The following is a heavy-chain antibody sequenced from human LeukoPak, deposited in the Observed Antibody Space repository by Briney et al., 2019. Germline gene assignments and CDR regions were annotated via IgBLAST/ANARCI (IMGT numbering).Heavy chain of an antibody. J-gene: IGHJ4*02. V-gene: IGHV3-23*01. CDR2: ISGSGGST. CDR1: GFTFRNYG. CDR3: ARRSGVAVAGAFDY. D-gene: IGHD6-19*01. Sequence: GGSLRLSCAASGFTFRNYGMSWVRQAPGKGPEWVSGISGSGGSTYYSDSVKGRFTISRDNSKNTLYLQMNSLRAEDTAVYFCARRSGVAVAGAFDYWGQGTLVTVSS.